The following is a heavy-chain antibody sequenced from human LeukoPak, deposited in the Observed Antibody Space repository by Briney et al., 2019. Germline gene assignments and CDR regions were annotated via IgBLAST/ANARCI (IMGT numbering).Heavy chain of an antibody. CDR2: ISGSGGST. J-gene: IGHJ4*02. Sequence: GGSLRLSCAASGFTFSSYAMNWVRQAPGKGLEWVSAISGSGGSTYYADSVKGRFTISRDNSKNTLYLQMNSLRAEDTAVYYCAIMTTVTTGYYFDYWGQGTLVTVSS. CDR1: GFTFSSYA. CDR3: AIMTTVTTGYYFDY. V-gene: IGHV3-23*01. D-gene: IGHD4-17*01.